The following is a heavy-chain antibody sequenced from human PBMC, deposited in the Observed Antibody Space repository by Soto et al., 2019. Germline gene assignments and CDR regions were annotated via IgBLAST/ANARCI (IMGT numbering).Heavy chain of an antibody. CDR3: AVAGITESPSAFDI. CDR1: GFTFSSYN. J-gene: IGHJ3*02. CDR2: ISSSGYYI. D-gene: IGHD1-20*01. V-gene: IGHV3-21*01. Sequence: GGSLRLSCAPSGFTFSSYNMNWVRQAPGKGLEWVSSISSSGYYIYHADSVKGLFTITRDNNKNSLFLQMNSLRAEDTDVYYCAVAGITESPSAFDIWGQGTMVTVSS.